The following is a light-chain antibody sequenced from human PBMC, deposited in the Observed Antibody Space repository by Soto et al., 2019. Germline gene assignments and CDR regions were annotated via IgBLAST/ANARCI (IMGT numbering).Light chain of an antibody. CDR2: GAS. CDR3: QQYGSSPLT. V-gene: IGKV3-20*01. J-gene: IGKJ4*01. CDR1: QSVSSRN. Sequence: EIVLTQSPGTLSLSPGERATLSCRASQSVSSRNLAWYQQKPGQAPRLLIYGASSGIPDRFSGSGSGTDFKLTISRLEPEDFAVYYCQQYGSSPLTFGGGTKVEI.